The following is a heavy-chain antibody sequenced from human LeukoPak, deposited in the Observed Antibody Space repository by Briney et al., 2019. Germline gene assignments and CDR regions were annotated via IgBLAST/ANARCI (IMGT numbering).Heavy chain of an antibody. Sequence: GASVKVSCKASGYTFTSYGISWVRQAPGQGLEWMGWISPNSGGTNYAQKFQGRVTMTRDTSISTAYMELSRLRSDDTAVYYCARGVNVHYYDSSGPFDYWGQGTLVTVSS. CDR3: ARGVNVHYYDSSGPFDY. CDR2: ISPNSGGT. CDR1: GYTFTSYG. V-gene: IGHV1-2*02. J-gene: IGHJ4*02. D-gene: IGHD3-22*01.